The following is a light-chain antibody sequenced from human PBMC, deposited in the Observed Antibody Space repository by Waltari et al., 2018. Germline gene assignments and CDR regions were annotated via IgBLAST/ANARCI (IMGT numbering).Light chain of an antibody. CDR3: QVWDTNSDNPWV. J-gene: IGLJ3*02. Sequence: YVLSQPPSVSVAPGQTARLTGAGVNIGRQSVHWYQQKAGPAPVLVMSYDNDRPSGIPEPFPCSNSGNTATLTLSGVEAGDEADYFCQVWDTNSDNPWVFGGGTTLTVL. V-gene: IGLV3-21*02. CDR2: YDN. CDR1: NIGRQS.